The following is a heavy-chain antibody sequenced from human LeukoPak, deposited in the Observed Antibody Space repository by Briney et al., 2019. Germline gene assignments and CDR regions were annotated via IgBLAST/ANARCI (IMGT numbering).Heavy chain of an antibody. V-gene: IGHV3-53*01. D-gene: IGHD5-12*01. CDR3: AREGGYDYRGVDY. Sequence: GGSLRLSCAASGFTVSSNYMSWVRQAPGKGLEWVSVIYSGGSTYYADSVKGRFTISRDNSKNTLNLQMNSLRAEDTAVYYCAREGGYDYRGVDYWGQGTLVTVSS. CDR2: IYSGGST. CDR1: GFTVSSNY. J-gene: IGHJ4*02.